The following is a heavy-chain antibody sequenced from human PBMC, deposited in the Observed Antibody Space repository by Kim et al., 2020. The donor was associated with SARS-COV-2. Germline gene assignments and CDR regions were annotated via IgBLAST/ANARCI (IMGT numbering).Heavy chain of an antibody. CDR1: GGSISSNY. CDR2: SYYCGST. CDR3: ARLGYCSSTSCSLMDY. D-gene: IGHD2-2*01. Sequence: SETLSLTCTVSGGSISSNYWNWIRQPPGKGLEWVGYSYYCGSTNYNPSLTLRGTISVDTSKNQISLKLSAVTAADTAVYYCARLGYCSSTSCSLMDYWGQGTLVTVSS. J-gene: IGHJ4*02. V-gene: IGHV4-59*08.